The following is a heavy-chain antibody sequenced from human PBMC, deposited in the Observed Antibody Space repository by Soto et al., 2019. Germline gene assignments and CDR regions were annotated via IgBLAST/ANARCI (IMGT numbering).Heavy chain of an antibody. CDR2: IGSTVYGATT. D-gene: IGHD6-19*01. J-gene: IGHJ6*02. V-gene: IGHV3-49*04. CDR3: TRIKEWLIRRRFHYFXMDV. Sequence: GGSLRLSCTGSGFTFDVYTMSGVLQAPGQWLEWVGSIGSTVYGATTDVAASVEGRFIISRDDSNGTAYLPMKSLKIEDTAVYYCTRIKEWLIRRRFHYFXMDVWGQGTTVTVSS. CDR1: GFTFDVYT.